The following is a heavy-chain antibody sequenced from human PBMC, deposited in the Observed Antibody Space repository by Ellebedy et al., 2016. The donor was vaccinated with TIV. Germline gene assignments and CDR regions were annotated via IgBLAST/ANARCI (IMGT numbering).Heavy chain of an antibody. CDR1: GFTFSSDW. V-gene: IGHV3-7*01. J-gene: IGHJ5*02. Sequence: GESLKISCAASGFTFSSDWMSWVRQAPGKGLEWVANIKQDGSEKYYLDSVKGRFTISRDNAKNSLYLQMNSLRAEDTAVYYCAKSFTANWFDPWGQGTLVTVSS. CDR2: IKQDGSEK. CDR3: AKSFTANWFDP.